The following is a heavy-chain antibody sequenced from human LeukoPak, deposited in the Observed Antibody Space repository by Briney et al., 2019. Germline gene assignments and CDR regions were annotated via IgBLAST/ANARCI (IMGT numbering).Heavy chain of an antibody. CDR3: ARGRETAAGTGEFDY. V-gene: IGHV4-34*01. CDR1: GGSFSGYY. D-gene: IGHD6-13*01. CDR2: INHSGST. J-gene: IGHJ4*02. Sequence: KPSETLSLTCAVYGGSFSGYYWSWIRQPPGKGLEWIGEINHSGSTNYNPSLKSRVTISVDTSKNQFSLKLSSVTAADTAVYYCARGRETAAGTGEFDYWGQGTLVTVSS.